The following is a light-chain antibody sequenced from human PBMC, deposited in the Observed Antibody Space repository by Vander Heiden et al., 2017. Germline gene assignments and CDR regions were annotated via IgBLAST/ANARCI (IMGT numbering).Light chain of an antibody. CDR1: SSNMGSNYD. J-gene: IGLJ2*01. V-gene: IGLV1-40*01. CDR3: QSYDSGLGVWV. Sequence: QSVLTHPPSVSGAPGYPVTISCTGSSSNMGSNYDVHWYQELPGTAPKLLIFGNTDRPSGVPYRFSGSKSGTSASLAITGLHTEDEANYYCQSYDSGLGVWVFGGGTKLTVL. CDR2: GNT.